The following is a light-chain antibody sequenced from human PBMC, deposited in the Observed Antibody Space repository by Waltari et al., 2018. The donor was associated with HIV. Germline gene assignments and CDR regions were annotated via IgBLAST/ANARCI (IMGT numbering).Light chain of an antibody. CDR3: QSADRSGSHVV. CDR1: ALPNRY. V-gene: IGLV3-25*03. Sequence: SDELTQPPSMSVSPGQTARITCFGDALPNRYAYWYQQRPGQAPVLGIYKDRERPSGIPARFSGSNSGTTVTLIISGVPPEDEADYYCQSADRSGSHVVFGVGTKVTV. J-gene: IGLJ2*01. CDR2: KDR.